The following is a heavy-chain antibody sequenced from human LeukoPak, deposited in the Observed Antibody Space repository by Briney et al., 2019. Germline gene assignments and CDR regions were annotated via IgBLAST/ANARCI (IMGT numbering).Heavy chain of an antibody. D-gene: IGHD5-24*01. CDR2: INPADSDT. J-gene: IGHJ4*02. CDR3: ARGEGGYNYAF. Sequence: GESLKISCKASGYSFSSYWIAWVRQIPGEGLEWMGIINPADSDTRYSLSIQGQVTISADRSISTAYLQWSSLKASDTAIYYCARGEGGYNYAFWGQGTLVSVSS. CDR1: GYSFSSYW. V-gene: IGHV5-51*01.